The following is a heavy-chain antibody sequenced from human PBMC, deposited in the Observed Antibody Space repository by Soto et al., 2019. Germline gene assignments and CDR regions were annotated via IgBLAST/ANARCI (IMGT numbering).Heavy chain of an antibody. V-gene: IGHV4-34*01. CDR2: INHSGST. J-gene: IGHJ6*03. CDR3: ARGRNYYGSGSRYYYYYMDV. Sequence: SETLSLTCAVCGGSFSGYYWSWIRQPPVKWLDWIGEINHSGSTNYNPSLKSRVTISVDTSKNQFSLKLSSVTAADTAVYYCARGRNYYGSGSRYYYYYMDVWGKGTTVTVS. D-gene: IGHD3-10*01. CDR1: GGSFSGYY.